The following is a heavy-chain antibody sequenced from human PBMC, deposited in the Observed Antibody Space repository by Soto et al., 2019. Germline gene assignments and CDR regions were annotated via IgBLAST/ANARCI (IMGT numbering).Heavy chain of an antibody. CDR2: VHYTGST. D-gene: IGHD7-27*01. Sequence: SETLSLTCTVSGGSFSSYYWSWIRQPPGKRLEWIGYVHYTGSTYYSPSLKSRVTISVDTSKNQFSLTLRSVTAADSAVYYCARHPGASFDHWGQGPLVTVSS. CDR3: ARHPGASFDH. CDR1: GGSFSSYY. V-gene: IGHV4-59*01. J-gene: IGHJ4*02.